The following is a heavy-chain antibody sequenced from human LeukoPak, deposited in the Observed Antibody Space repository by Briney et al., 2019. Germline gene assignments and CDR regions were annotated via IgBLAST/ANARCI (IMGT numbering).Heavy chain of an antibody. J-gene: IGHJ5*02. CDR2: IWYDGSNK. V-gene: IGHV3-33*08. Sequence: GGSLRLSCAASGFTFSSYAMTWVRQAPGKGLEWVAVIWYDGSNKYYADSVKGRFTISRDNSKNTLYLQMNSLRAEDTAVYYCARDDDSSMLFDPWGQGTLVTVSS. CDR3: ARDDDSSMLFDP. CDR1: GFTFSSYA. D-gene: IGHD6-19*01.